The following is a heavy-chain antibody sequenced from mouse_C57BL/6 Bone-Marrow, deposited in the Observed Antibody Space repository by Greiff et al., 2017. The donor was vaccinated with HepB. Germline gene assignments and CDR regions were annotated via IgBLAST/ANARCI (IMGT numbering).Heavy chain of an antibody. CDR3: ASLVAGKNYFDY. Sequence: EVQVVESGGGLVKPGGSLKLSCAASGFTFSDYGMHWVRQAPEKGLEWVAYISSGSSTIYYADTVKGRFTISRDNAKNTLFLQMTSLRSEDTAMYYCASLVAGKNYFDYWGQGTTLTVSS. D-gene: IGHD1-1*01. J-gene: IGHJ2*01. V-gene: IGHV5-17*01. CDR2: ISSGSSTI. CDR1: GFTFSDYG.